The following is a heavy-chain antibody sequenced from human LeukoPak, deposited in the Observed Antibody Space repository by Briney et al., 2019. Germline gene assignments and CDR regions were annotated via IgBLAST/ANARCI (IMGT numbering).Heavy chain of an antibody. V-gene: IGHV1-2*02. J-gene: IGHJ3*02. CDR1: GYTFTGYY. CDR3: ARRSYNWNDEAAFDI. Sequence: GASVKVSCKASGYTFTGYYMHWVRQAPGQGLEWMGWINPNSGGTNYAQKFQGRVTMTRDTSISTAYMELSRLRSDDTAVYYCARRSYNWNDEAAFDIWGQGTMVTVSS. D-gene: IGHD1-20*01. CDR2: INPNSGGT.